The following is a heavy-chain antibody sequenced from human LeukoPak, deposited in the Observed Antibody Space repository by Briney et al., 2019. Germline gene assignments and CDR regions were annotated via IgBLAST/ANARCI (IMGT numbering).Heavy chain of an antibody. V-gene: IGHV2-5*01. CDR3: ARRIRSGTYFDY. D-gene: IGHD1-26*01. CDR2: IYWNDDE. J-gene: IGHJ4*02. Sequence: SGPTLVNPTQTLTLTCTFSGFSLSTSGVGVGVGWIRPPPGKALEWLALIYWNDDERYSPSLKSRLTITKDTSKNQVVLTMTNKDPVDTATYYCARRIRSGTYFDYWGQGTLVTVSS. CDR1: GFSLSTSGVGVG.